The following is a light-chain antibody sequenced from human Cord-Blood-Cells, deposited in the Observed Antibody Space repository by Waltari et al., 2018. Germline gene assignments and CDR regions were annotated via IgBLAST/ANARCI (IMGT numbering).Light chain of an antibody. J-gene: IGKJ4*01. CDR2: AAS. CDR1: QSISSY. CDR3: EQSYNTPLT. Sequence: DIQMTSSQSSLSASVGDRVTITCRASQSISSYLNWYQQKPGEAPKLLIYAASSLQSGVLSRFSGSGSVTDFTLTISSLQPEDFAAYYCEQSYNTPLTDGGGTMVEIK. V-gene: IGKV1-39*01.